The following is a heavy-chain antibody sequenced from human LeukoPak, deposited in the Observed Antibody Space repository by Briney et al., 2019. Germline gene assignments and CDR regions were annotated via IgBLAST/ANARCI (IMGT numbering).Heavy chain of an antibody. J-gene: IGHJ4*02. V-gene: IGHV3-48*03. CDR3: AREWGRILTGYSPFDY. D-gene: IGHD3-9*01. CDR2: ISSSGSTI. CDR1: GFTFSSYE. Sequence: GGSLRLSCAASGFTFSSYEIDWVRQAPGKGLEWVSYISSSGSTIYYADSVKGRFTISRDNAKNSLYLQMNSLRAEDTAVYYCAREWGRILTGYSPFDYWGQGTLATVSS.